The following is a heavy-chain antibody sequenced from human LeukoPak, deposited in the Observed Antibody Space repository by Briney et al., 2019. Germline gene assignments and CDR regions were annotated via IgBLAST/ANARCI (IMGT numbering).Heavy chain of an antibody. J-gene: IGHJ4*02. CDR2: FSDSGST. Sequence: TPSETLSLTCAVSGYSIRSGHYWGWIRQTPGKGLEGIGSFSDSGSTYYNPSLKSRVTISVDTSKNHFSLRLNSVTAAGTAVYYCAISVPAFDYWGQGTLVTVSS. CDR3: AISVPAFDY. V-gene: IGHV4-38-2*01. CDR1: GYSIRSGHY. D-gene: IGHD1-1*01.